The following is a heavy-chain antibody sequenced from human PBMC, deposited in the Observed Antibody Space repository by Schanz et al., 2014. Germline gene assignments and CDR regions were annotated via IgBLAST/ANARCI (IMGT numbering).Heavy chain of an antibody. CDR3: ARGVARERYSDWLELDY. Sequence: QVHLVESGGGLVQPGGSLRLSCAASGFTFSTCAMHWVRQAPGKGLEWVAVISYEGNDKYYGDSVKGRFTISRDSPKNRLYLQMNSLRPEDSGVYYCARGVARERYSDWLELDYWGQGTLVTVSS. CDR1: GFTFSTCA. D-gene: IGHD3-9*01. J-gene: IGHJ4*02. V-gene: IGHV3-30*04. CDR2: ISYEGNDK.